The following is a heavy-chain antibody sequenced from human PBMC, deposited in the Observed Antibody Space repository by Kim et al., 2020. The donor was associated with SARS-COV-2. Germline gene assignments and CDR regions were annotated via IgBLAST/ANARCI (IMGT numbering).Heavy chain of an antibody. J-gene: IGHJ4*02. D-gene: IGHD6-13*01. CDR2: INTDTGSP. CDR3: ARDRSPDSSSLLF. CDR1: GYTFSNYA. V-gene: IGHV7-4-1*02. Sequence: ASVKVSCKASGYTFSNYALNWVRQAPGQGPEWMGRINTDTGSPTYAQGSTGRFVLSLDTSVSTTYLQINSLKADDTAVYFCARDRSPDSSSLLFWGQGTRVTVSS.